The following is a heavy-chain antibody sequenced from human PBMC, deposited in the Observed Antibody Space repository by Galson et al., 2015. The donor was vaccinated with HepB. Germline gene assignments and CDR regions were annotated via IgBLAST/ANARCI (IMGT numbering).Heavy chain of an antibody. D-gene: IGHD4-17*01. CDR2: IRSKVNGYAT. J-gene: IGHJ5*02. CDR3: TSRVIKGDYFFDA. Sequence: SLRLSCAASGFTFSDTAIYWVRQTSGKGLEWIGRIRSKVNGYATAYAPSLNGRFTISRDDSENTAYLHMNSLKTEDTAIYYCTSRVIKGDYFFDAWGQGTLATVS. CDR1: GFTFSDTA. V-gene: IGHV3-73*01.